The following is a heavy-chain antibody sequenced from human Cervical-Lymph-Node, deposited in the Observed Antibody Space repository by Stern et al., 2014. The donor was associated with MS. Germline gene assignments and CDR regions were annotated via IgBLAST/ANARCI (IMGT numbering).Heavy chain of an antibody. Sequence: VQLVQSGAEVKKPGASGKVSCKASGYTFISYYIHWVRQAPGQGLEWMGIINPSGGSTSYAQKFQGRVTMTRDTSTSTVYMELRSLRSDDTAVYYCAREVAGHRLGMMDVWGQGTTVTVSS. D-gene: IGHD6-19*01. CDR3: AREVAGHRLGMMDV. V-gene: IGHV1-46*01. CDR1: GYTFISYY. J-gene: IGHJ6*02. CDR2: INPSGGST.